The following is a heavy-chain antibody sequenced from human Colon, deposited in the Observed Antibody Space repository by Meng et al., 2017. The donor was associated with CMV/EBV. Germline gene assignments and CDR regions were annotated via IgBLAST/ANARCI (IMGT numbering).Heavy chain of an antibody. D-gene: IGHD1-1*01. V-gene: IGHV4-34*01. J-gene: IGHJ4*02. CDR2: INHSGSA. CDR1: EGSFSDYF. Sequence: GSLSLTCAVYEGSFSDYFWTWIRQSPGKGLEWIGEINHSGSANYNPSLKSRLTLSVDVSQKQFSLRLNSVLAADTAVYFCARGRYLAWNHSFDFWSQGSLVTVSS. CDR3: ARGRYLAWNHSFDF.